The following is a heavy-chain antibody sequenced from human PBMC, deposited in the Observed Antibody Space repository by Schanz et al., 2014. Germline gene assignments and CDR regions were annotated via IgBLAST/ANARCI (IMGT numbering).Heavy chain of an antibody. CDR1: GFTFSSYA. J-gene: IGHJ4*02. CDR3: VRDSFFAFDY. CDR2: ISGSGGST. Sequence: VQLVESGGGLVKPGGSLTLSCAASGFTFSSYAMSWVRQAPGKGLEWVSAISGSGGSTYYADSVKGRFTISRDNSKNTLYPQMNSLRAEDTAVYYCVRDSFFAFDYWGQGTLVTVSS. D-gene: IGHD3-3*01. V-gene: IGHV3-23*04.